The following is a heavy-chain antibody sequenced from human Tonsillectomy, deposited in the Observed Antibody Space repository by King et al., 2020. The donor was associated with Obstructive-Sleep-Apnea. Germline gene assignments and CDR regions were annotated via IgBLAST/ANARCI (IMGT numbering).Heavy chain of an antibody. CDR3: AKDHGYSGAQYYFDY. J-gene: IGHJ4*02. CDR2: ISHDENTN. Sequence: VQLVESGGGVVQPGRSLRLSCAASGFTLSNFAMHWVRQAPGKGLEGVAVISHDENTNRYADSLRGRFTISRDSCKNKLFLQMNSLRAEDTAVYYCAKDHGYSGAQYYFDYWGQGTLVTVSS. CDR1: GFTLSNFA. D-gene: IGHD6-25*01. V-gene: IGHV3-30*18.